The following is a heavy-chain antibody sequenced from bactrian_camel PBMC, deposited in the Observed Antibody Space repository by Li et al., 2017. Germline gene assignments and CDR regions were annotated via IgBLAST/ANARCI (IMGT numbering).Heavy chain of an antibody. Sequence: HVQLVESGGGSVQAGGSLKLSCSAPARILRSCTTGWFRQAPGKERELVSSINNSGVTRYGESVKGRFTIARDNAKNMVYLQMHSLKTDDTAVYYCAAEGYGCSPGSWCYTNTYNFWGQGTQVTVS. CDR2: INNSGVT. J-gene: IGHJ4*01. CDR3: AAEGYGCSPGSWCYTNTYNF. CDR1: ARILRSCT. D-gene: IGHD3*01. V-gene: IGHV3S53*01.